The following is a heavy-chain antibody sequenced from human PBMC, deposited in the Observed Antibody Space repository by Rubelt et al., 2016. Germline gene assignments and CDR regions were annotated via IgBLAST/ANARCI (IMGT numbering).Heavy chain of an antibody. D-gene: IGHD6-19*01. V-gene: IGHV4-38-2*02. J-gene: IGHJ2*01. Sequence: QVQLQESGPGLVKPSDTLSLTCTVSGSSIGSGYYWGWIRQPPGKGLEWIGNIYYSGSTYYNPSLKSRVTISVDTSKNQFSRKLIYVTAADTAVYYCGRRYSNGLYWFFDLWGRGTLVTVSS. CDR1: GSSIGSGYY. CDR3: GRRYSNGLYWFFDL. CDR2: IYYSGST.